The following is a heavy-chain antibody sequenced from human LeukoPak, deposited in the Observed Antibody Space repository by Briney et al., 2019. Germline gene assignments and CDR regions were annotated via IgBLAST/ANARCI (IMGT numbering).Heavy chain of an antibody. D-gene: IGHD2-2*01. CDR2: ISYDGSNK. V-gene: IGHV3-30-3*01. J-gene: IGHJ4*02. Sequence: PGGSLRLSCAASGFTFSSYAMHWVRQAPGKGLEWVAVISYDGSNKYYADSVKGRFTISRDNSKNTLYLQMNSLRAEDTAVYYCAPLIVVVPAASSPPEYWGQGTLVTVSS. CDR1: GFTFSSYA. CDR3: APLIVVVPAASSPPEY.